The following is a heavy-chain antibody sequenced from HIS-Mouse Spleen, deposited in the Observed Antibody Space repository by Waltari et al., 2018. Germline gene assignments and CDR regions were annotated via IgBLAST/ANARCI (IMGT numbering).Heavy chain of an antibody. J-gene: IGHJ4*02. V-gene: IGHV3-30*07. CDR3: ASGYSYGYFDY. Sequence: FTISRDNSKNTLYLQMNSLRAEDTAVYYCASGYSYGYFDYWDQGTLVTVSS. D-gene: IGHD5-18*01.